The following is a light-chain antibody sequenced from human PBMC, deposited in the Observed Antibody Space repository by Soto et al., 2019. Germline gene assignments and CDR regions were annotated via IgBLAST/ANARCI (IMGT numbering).Light chain of an antibody. CDR1: RRVSSY. CDR3: QERDNWPWT. Sequence: EAVLTQTPSTLSLSPADRATLSCRASRRVSSYLAWYQQKAGQAPRLLIYDASNRAAGTPARFSGSGSGTDFTLTISSLEPEDFAVYYCQERDNWPWTFGQGSKVDIK. V-gene: IGKV3-11*01. CDR2: DAS. J-gene: IGKJ1*01.